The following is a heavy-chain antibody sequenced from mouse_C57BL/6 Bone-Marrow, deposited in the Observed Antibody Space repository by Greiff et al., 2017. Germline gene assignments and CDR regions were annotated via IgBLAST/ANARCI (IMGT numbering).Heavy chain of an antibody. D-gene: IGHD2-4*01. J-gene: IGHJ1*03. CDR2: IYIGNGYT. Sequence: SGAELVRPGSSVKMSCKTSGYTFTSYGIHWVKQRPGQGLEWIGYIYIGNGYTEYNEKFKGKATLTSDTSSGTAYMQLSSLTSEDSAIYFGARRDDYGGYGYFDVWGRGTTVTVSS. CDR3: ARRDDYGGYGYFDV. V-gene: IGHV1-58*01. CDR1: GYTFTSYG.